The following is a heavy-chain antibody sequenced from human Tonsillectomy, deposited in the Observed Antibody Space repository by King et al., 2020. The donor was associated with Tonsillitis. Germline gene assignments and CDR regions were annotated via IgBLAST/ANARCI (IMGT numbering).Heavy chain of an antibody. CDR2: IYYSGST. D-gene: IGHD3-3*01. V-gene: IGHV4-39*01. Sequence: QLQESGPGLVKPSETLSLTCTVSGGSISNSSYSWGWIRQPPGKGLEWIGNIYYSGSTYYNPSLKSRVTISVDTSKNQFSLKLSSVTAADTAVYYCARLTSDFWRGYNYYYSMDVWGKGTTVTVSS. CDR1: GGSISNSSYS. J-gene: IGHJ6*03. CDR3: ARLTSDFWRGYNYYYSMDV.